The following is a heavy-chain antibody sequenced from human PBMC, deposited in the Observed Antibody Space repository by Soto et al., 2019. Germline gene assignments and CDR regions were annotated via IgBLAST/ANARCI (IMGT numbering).Heavy chain of an antibody. J-gene: IGHJ4*02. CDR2: IYYSGST. CDR1: GGSISSSSYY. D-gene: IGHD6-25*01. V-gene: IGHV4-39*01. CDR3: ARQRLPGRTNFDY. Sequence: PSETLSLTCTVSGGSISSSSYYWGWIRQPPGKGLEWIGSIYYSGSTYYNPSLKSRVTISVDTSKNQFSLKLSSVTAADTAVYYCARQRLPGRTNFDYWGQGTLVTVSS.